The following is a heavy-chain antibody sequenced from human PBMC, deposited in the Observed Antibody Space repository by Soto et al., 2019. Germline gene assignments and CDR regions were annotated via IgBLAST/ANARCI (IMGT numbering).Heavy chain of an antibody. CDR2: IKSKTDVGTT. CDR3: TTDSPTGGSVDY. CDR1: GFTFSTAW. V-gene: IGHV3-15*01. J-gene: IGHJ4*02. Sequence: EVQLVESGGGLVKPGGSLRLSCAASGFTFSTAWMTGVPQPPGKGRGWVGRIKSKTDVGTTDYAAPVKGRFTISRDDSKNTLYLQMNSLKTEDTAVYYCTTDSPTGGSVDYWGQGTLVIVST. D-gene: IGHD4-17*01.